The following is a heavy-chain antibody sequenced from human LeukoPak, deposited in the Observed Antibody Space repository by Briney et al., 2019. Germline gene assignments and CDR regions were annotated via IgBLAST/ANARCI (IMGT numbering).Heavy chain of an antibody. CDR1: GFTFSDYY. V-gene: IGHV3-11*01. CDR2: ISSSGSTI. CDR3: AREGYYGSGSYSYTDY. J-gene: IGHJ4*02. Sequence: PGGSLRLSCAASGFTFSDYYMSWIRQAPGEGLGWGSYISSSGSTIYYADSVKGRFTISRDNAKNSLYLQMNSLRAEDTAAYYCAREGYYGSGSYSYTDYWGQGTLVTVSS. D-gene: IGHD3-10*01.